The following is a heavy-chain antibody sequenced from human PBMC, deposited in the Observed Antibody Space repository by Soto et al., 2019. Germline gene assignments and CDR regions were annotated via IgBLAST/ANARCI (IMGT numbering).Heavy chain of an antibody. CDR3: AKVSRKGSAIDFDY. D-gene: IGHD3-10*01. V-gene: IGHV1-8*01. Sequence: QVQLVQSGAELKKPGASVKVSCKASGYTFSNYDMNWVRQATGQGPEWIGWVNPNNGDTGYAQKCQGRVTLTTDISTTTDYMELTSLRSEHTALYYCAKVSRKGSAIDFDYWGQGTLITVSS. CDR2: VNPNNGDT. CDR1: GYTFSNYD. J-gene: IGHJ4*02.